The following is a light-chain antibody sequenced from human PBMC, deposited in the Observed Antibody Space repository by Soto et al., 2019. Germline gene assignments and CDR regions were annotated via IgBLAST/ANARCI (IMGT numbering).Light chain of an antibody. V-gene: IGLV2-14*01. CDR2: EVS. J-gene: IGLJ3*02. CDR3: LLYPGGGWV. Sequence: QSVLTQPASVSGSPGQSITISCTGTSSDVGGYNFVSWYQQHPGKAPKLMIYEVSNRPSGVSNRFSGSKSGNTASLTISGLQAEDEADYYCLLYPGGGWVFGGGTKVTVL. CDR1: SSDVGGYNF.